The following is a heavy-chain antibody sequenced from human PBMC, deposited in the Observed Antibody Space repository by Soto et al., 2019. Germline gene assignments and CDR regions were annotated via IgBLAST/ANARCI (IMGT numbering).Heavy chain of an antibody. CDR1: GFTFGDYA. J-gene: IGHJ4*02. V-gene: IGHV3-49*04. Sequence: LRLSCTASGFTFGDYAMSWVRQAPGKGLEWVGFIRSKAYGGTTEYAASVKGRFTIPRDDSKSIAYLQMNSLKTEDTAVYYCTRTGVVVPAATGYWGQGTLVTVSS. D-gene: IGHD2-2*01. CDR2: IRSKAYGGTT. CDR3: TRTGVVVPAATGY.